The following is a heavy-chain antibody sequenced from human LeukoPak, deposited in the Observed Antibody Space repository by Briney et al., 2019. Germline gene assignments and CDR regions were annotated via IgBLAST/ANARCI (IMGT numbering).Heavy chain of an antibody. J-gene: IGHJ3*02. Sequence: SETLSLTCTVSGGPISSSSYYWGWIRQPPGKGLEWIGSIYYSGSTYYNPSLKSRVTISVDTSKNQFSLKLSSVTAADTAVYYCSIVPAAQAEAFDIWGQGTMVTVSS. D-gene: IGHD2-2*01. CDR3: SIVPAAQAEAFDI. CDR1: GGPISSSSYY. V-gene: IGHV4-39*01. CDR2: IYYSGST.